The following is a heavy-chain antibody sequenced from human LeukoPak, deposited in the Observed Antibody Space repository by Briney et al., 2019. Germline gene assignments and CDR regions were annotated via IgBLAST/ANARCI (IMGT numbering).Heavy chain of an antibody. Sequence: GASVKVSCKASGYTFTGYYIHWVRQAPGQGLEWMGWINPNSGGTNYAQKFQGRVTMTRDTSLITASMELSRLRSDDTAVYYCARTLGYYYDSSGYRPSDAFDIWGVGTMVTVSS. CDR1: GYTFTGYY. D-gene: IGHD3-22*01. CDR3: ARTLGYYYDSSGYRPSDAFDI. J-gene: IGHJ3*02. V-gene: IGHV1-2*02. CDR2: INPNSGGT.